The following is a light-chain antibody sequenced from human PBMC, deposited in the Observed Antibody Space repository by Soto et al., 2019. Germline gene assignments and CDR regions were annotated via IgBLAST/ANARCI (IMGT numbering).Light chain of an antibody. CDR2: ATS. CDR1: QSISRSH. CDR3: QQYGSSPT. J-gene: IGKJ4*01. Sequence: EIVLTQSPGTVSLSPGESATLSCRASQSISRSHLAWYQHRPGQSPRLLIYATSSRATGIPDRFTGGGAGTGFTLTIRRLEPEDSAVYYCQQYGSSPTFGGGTKVEIK. V-gene: IGKV3-20*01.